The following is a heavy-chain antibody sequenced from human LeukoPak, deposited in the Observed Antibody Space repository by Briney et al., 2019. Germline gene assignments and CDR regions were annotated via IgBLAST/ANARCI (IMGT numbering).Heavy chain of an antibody. CDR2: IYHSGST. V-gene: IGHV4-38-2*02. CDR3: ARDQYYYDRSGYYAFDI. CDR1: SYSISSGYY. D-gene: IGHD3-22*01. J-gene: IGHJ3*02. Sequence: PSETLSVTCTVSSYSISSGYYWGWIRQPPGKGLEWLGDIYHSGSTYYKPSLKSRVTILVDTSKNQFSLKLSSVTAADTAVYYCARDQYYYDRSGYYAFDIWGQGTMVTVSS.